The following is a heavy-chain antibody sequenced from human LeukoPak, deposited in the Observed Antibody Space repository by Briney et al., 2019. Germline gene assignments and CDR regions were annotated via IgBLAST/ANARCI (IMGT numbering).Heavy chain of an antibody. CDR1: GGSISIYY. Sequence: SETLSLTCSVSGGSISIYYWTWIRQIPGKGLEWIGYIYYTGTTNYNPLFESRATISVDTSKNQFSLKLSSVTAADTAVYYCARHIVVVTDYYYMDAWGKGTTVTISS. CDR2: IYYTGTT. D-gene: IGHD2-21*02. CDR3: ARHIVVVTDYYYMDA. V-gene: IGHV4-59*08. J-gene: IGHJ6*03.